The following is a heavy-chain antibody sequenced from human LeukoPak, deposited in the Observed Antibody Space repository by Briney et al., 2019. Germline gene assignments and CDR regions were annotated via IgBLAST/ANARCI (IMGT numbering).Heavy chain of an antibody. CDR2: ISYDGSNK. CDR1: GFTFSSYA. J-gene: IGHJ4*02. V-gene: IGHV3-30*04. D-gene: IGHD2/OR15-2a*01. Sequence: GGSLRLSCAASGFTFSSYAMHWVRQAPGKGLEWVAVISYDGSNKYYADSVKGRFTISRDNSKNTLYLQMNSLRSEDTAVYYCARENLDFYQHDYWGQGTLVTVSS. CDR3: ARENLDFYQHDY.